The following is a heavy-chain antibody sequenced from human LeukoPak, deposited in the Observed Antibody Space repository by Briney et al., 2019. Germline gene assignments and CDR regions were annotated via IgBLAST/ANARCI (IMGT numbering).Heavy chain of an antibody. CDR3: ARGGQGVPFDF. J-gene: IGHJ4*02. V-gene: IGHV3-72*01. Sequence: PGGSLRLSCAASGFIFSSYSMTWVRQAPGKGLEWVGRSRNKANSYTTAYAASVKDRFTISRHDSENLLYLQMNSLKTEDTAVYYCARGGQGVPFDFWGQGTLVTVSS. CDR2: SRNKANSYTT. CDR1: GFIFSSYS. D-gene: IGHD1-1*01.